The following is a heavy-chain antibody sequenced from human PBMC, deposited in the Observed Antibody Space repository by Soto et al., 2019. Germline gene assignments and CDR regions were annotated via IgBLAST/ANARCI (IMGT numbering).Heavy chain of an antibody. CDR1: GGSFSGYY. D-gene: IGHD5-12*01. Sequence: SETLSLTCAVYGGSFSGYYWSWIRQPPGKGLEWIGEINHSGSTNYNPSLKSRVTISVDTSKNQFSLKLSSVTAADTAVYYCARGMAKYYYYGMDVWGQGTTVTVSS. CDR3: ARGMAKYYYYGMDV. CDR2: INHSGST. V-gene: IGHV4-34*01. J-gene: IGHJ6*02.